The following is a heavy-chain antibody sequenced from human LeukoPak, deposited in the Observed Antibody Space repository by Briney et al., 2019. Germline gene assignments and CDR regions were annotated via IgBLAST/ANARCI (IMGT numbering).Heavy chain of an antibody. V-gene: IGHV3-11*01. D-gene: IGHD3-22*01. CDR3: TRPSQVASDSSGYLDY. J-gene: IGHJ4*02. Sequence: SGGSLRLSCAASGFAFNDYYMSWIRQAPGKGLEWVSFITGTGSTIYYADSVKGRFTISRDNAKNSLYLQMNSLIAEDTAVYYCTRPSQVASDSSGYLDYWGQGTLVTVSS. CDR2: ITGTGSTI. CDR1: GFAFNDYY.